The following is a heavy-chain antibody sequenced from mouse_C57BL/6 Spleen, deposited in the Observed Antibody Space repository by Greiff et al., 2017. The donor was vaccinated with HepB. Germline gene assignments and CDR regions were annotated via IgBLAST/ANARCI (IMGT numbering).Heavy chain of an antibody. Sequence: QVQLQQSGAELVRPGTSVKMSCKASGYTFTNYWIGWAKQRPGHGLEWIGDIYPGGGYTNYNEKFKGKATLTADKSSSTAYMQFSSLTSEDSAIYYGALYYDYEDYAMDYWGQGTSVTVSS. D-gene: IGHD2-4*01. V-gene: IGHV1-63*01. J-gene: IGHJ4*01. CDR3: ALYYDYEDYAMDY. CDR2: IYPGGGYT. CDR1: GYTFTNYW.